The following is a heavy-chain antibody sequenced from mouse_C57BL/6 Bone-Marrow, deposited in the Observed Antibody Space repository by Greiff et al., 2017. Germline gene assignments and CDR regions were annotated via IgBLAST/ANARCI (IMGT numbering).Heavy chain of an antibody. CDR2: IHPNSGST. Sequence: VQLQQPGAELVKPGASVKLSCKASGYTFTSYWMHWVKQRPGQGLEWIGMIHPNSGSTNYNEKFKSKATLTVDKSSSTAYMQLSSLTSEDSAVYYCARSRGYPPWFAYWGQGTLVTVSA. J-gene: IGHJ3*01. D-gene: IGHD2-2*01. V-gene: IGHV1-64*01. CDR3: ARSRGYPPWFAY. CDR1: GYTFTSYW.